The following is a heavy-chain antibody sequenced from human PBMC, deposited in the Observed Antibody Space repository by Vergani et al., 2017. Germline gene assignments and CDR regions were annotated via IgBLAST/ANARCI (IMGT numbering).Heavy chain of an antibody. D-gene: IGHD6-13*01. CDR3: AAVSDGGIAAACNY. CDR2: IVVGSGNT. V-gene: IGHV1-58*02. Sequence: QLVQSGAEVKKPGSSVKVSCKASGGTFSSSAMQWVRQARGQRLEWIGWIVVGSGNTNYAQKFQERVTITRDMSTSTAYMELSSLRSEDTAVYYCAAVSDGGIAAACNYWGQGTLVTVSS. CDR1: GGTFSSSA. J-gene: IGHJ4*02.